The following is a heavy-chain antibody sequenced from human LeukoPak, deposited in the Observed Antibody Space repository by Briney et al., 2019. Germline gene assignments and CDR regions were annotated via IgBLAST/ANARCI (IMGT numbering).Heavy chain of an antibody. Sequence: GASVKVSCKVSGYTLTELSMHWVRQAPGKGLEWMGGFDPEDDETIYAQKFQGRVTMTEDTSTDTAYMELSSLRSEDTAVYYCATLEDYGDPPSPCFDYWGQGTLVTVSS. CDR2: FDPEDDET. V-gene: IGHV1-24*01. J-gene: IGHJ4*02. CDR1: GYTLTELS. CDR3: ATLEDYGDPPSPCFDY. D-gene: IGHD4-17*01.